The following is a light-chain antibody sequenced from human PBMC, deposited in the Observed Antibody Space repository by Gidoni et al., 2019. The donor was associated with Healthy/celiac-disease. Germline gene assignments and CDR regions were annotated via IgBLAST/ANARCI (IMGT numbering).Light chain of an antibody. J-gene: IGLJ1*01. V-gene: IGLV1-51*01. Sequence: QSVFTQPPSVSAAPGQKVTISGPGSSSTIGNNYVSWYQQLPGPAPKLLIYDNNKRPSGIPDRFSGSKSGTSATLGITGLQTGDEADYYCGTWDSSLSAYVFGTGTKVTVL. CDR1: SSTIGNNY. CDR2: DNN. CDR3: GTWDSSLSAYV.